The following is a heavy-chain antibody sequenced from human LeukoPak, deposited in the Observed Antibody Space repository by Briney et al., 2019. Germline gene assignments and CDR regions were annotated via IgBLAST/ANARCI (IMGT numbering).Heavy chain of an antibody. D-gene: IGHD3-3*01. J-gene: IGHJ6*03. Sequence: SETLSLTCAVYGGSFSGYYWSWIRQPPGKGLEWIGEINHSGSTNYNPSLKSRVTMSVDTSKNQFSLKLSSVTAADTAVYYCASASKYYDFWSGSYTKYYYMDVWGKGTTVTVSS. CDR3: ASASKYYDFWSGSYTKYYYMDV. CDR1: GGSFSGYY. V-gene: IGHV4-34*01. CDR2: INHSGST.